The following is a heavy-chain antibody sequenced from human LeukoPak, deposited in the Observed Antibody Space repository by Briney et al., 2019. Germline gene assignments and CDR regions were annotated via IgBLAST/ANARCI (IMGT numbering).Heavy chain of an antibody. Sequence: SETLSLTCTVSGGSISSYYWSWIRQPPGKGLEWIGYIYYSGSTNYNPSLKSRVTISVDTSKNQFSLKLSSVTAADTAVYYCARDPYSSGSGDVWGKGTTVTISS. D-gene: IGHD6-19*01. CDR1: GGSISSYY. CDR2: IYYSGST. V-gene: IGHV4-59*01. J-gene: IGHJ6*04. CDR3: ARDPYSSGSGDV.